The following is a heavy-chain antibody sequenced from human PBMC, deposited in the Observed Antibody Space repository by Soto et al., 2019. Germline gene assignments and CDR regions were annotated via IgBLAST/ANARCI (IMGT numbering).Heavy chain of an antibody. J-gene: IGHJ1*01. Sequence: EVQLVESGGGLVKPGGSLTLSCAASGFTFSSYSMNWVRQAPGKGLEWVSSISSSSRHIYYADSVKGRFTIYRYHAKNSLYLKMNSLRSEDTAMYFCARDPSDLWEPDQYFPHWGQGTLVAVSS. CDR3: ARDPSDLWEPDQYFPH. CDR1: GFTFSSYS. CDR2: ISSSSRHI. D-gene: IGHD1-26*01. V-gene: IGHV3-21*01.